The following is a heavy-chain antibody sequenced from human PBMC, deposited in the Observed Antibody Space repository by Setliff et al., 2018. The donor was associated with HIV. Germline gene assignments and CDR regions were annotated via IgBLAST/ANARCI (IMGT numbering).Heavy chain of an antibody. D-gene: IGHD3-22*01. J-gene: IGHJ3*02. CDR2: IYFTGDS. Sequence: KPSETLSLTCTVTGGSISTNNFYWGWIRQPPGKGLQWIGSIYFTGDSYYDPSLKSRVTTSVDTSNNQFSLILSPVTAADTAVYYCARSLVPSGYYYGRHAFDIWGQGTKVTVSS. CDR3: ARSLVPSGYYYGRHAFDI. V-gene: IGHV4-39*01. CDR1: GGSISTNNFY.